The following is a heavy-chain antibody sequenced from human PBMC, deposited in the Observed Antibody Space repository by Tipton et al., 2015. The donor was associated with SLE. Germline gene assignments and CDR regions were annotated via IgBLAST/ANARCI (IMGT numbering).Heavy chain of an antibody. D-gene: IGHD3-3*02. CDR2: IYYRGTT. V-gene: IGHV4-31*03. J-gene: IGHJ5*02. CDR1: GGSISSGGYY. CDR3: ARGTPFMEFERNWFDP. Sequence: TLSLTCTVSGGSISSGGYYWSWIRQYPGKGLEWIGYIYYRGTTHYNPSLESRAGISVDTSRNQFSLKMNSVTAADTAIYYCARGTPFMEFERNWFDPWGQGTLVTVSS.